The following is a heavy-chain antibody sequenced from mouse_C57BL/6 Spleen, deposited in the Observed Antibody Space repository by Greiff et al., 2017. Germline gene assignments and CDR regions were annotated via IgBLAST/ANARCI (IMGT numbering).Heavy chain of an antibody. V-gene: IGHV1-69*01. CDR3: ARGGVVNFDY. Sequence: HVQLQQPGAELVMPGASVKLSCKASGYTFTSYWMHWVKQRPGQGLEWIGKIGSSGSYTNYNQKFKGKSTLTVDKSSSTAYMQLSSLTSKDYAVYYCARGGVVNFDYWGQGTTLTVSS. CDR1: GYTFTSYW. D-gene: IGHD1-1*01. CDR2: IGSSGSYT. J-gene: IGHJ2*01.